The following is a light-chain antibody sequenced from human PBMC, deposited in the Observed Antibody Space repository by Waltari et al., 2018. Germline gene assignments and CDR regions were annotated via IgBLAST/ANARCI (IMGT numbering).Light chain of an antibody. CDR2: GAS. V-gene: IGKV3-20*01. CDR3: QHYVSLPVT. Sequence: SCRASQSVSRALICCQQTPGQAPRLLMDGASSRATGIPDRFSGSGSGTDFSLTISRLEPEDFAVYYCQHYVSLPVTFGQGTKVEIK. CDR1: QSVSRA. J-gene: IGKJ1*01.